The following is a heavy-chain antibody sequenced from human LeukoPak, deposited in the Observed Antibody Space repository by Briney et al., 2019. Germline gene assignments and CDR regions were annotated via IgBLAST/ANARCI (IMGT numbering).Heavy chain of an antibody. J-gene: IGHJ5*02. V-gene: IGHV3-15*07. CDR3: VTSYGTS. D-gene: IGHD4-17*01. CDR2: IKSKADGGTT. Sequence: TPGGSLRLSCVVSGLRFRNYGMHWVRQAPGKGLEWVGRIKSKADGGTTDYTAPVKGRFTISRDDLENTLSLQMNSLETEDTAVYYCVTSYGTSWGQGTLVTVSS. CDR1: GLRFRNYG.